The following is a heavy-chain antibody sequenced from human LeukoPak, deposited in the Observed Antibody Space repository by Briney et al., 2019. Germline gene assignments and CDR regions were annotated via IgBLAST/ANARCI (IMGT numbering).Heavy chain of an antibody. D-gene: IGHD2-2*01. Sequence: PSETLSLTCTVSGGSISSYYWSWIRQPAGKGLEWIGRIYTSGSTNYNPSLKSRVTMSVDTSKNQFSLKLSSVTAADTAVYYCARWPRYCSSTSCHNWYFDLWGRGTLVTVSS. CDR1: GGSISSYY. J-gene: IGHJ2*01. V-gene: IGHV4-4*07. CDR3: ARWPRYCSSTSCHNWYFDL. CDR2: IYTSGST.